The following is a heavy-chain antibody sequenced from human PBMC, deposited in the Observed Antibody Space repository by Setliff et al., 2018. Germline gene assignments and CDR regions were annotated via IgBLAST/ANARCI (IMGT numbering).Heavy chain of an antibody. V-gene: IGHV1-18*01. D-gene: IGHD6-13*01. J-gene: IGHJ5*02. CDR2: ISAYNGNT. CDR3: ARVRSSSWLVVNWFDP. Sequence: ASVKVSCKTSGGTFNSYGIDWVRQAPGQGLEWMGWISAYNGNTNYAQKLQGRVTMTTDTSTSTAYMELSRLRSDDTAVYYCARVRSSSWLVVNWFDPWGQGTLVTVSS. CDR1: GGTFNSYG.